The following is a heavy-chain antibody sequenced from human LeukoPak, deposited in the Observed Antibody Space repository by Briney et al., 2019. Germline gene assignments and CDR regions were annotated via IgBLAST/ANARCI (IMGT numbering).Heavy chain of an antibody. V-gene: IGHV3-74*01. CDR2: INSDGSST. Sequence: PGGSLRLSCATSGFTFSSYWMYWVRQAPGKGLVWVSRINSDGSSTSYADSVKGRFTISRDNAKNTLYVQMNSLRAEDTAVYYCAGSLFSNWYFDLWGRGTLVTVSS. CDR3: AGSLFSNWYFDL. D-gene: IGHD3-10*02. CDR1: GFTFSSYW. J-gene: IGHJ2*01.